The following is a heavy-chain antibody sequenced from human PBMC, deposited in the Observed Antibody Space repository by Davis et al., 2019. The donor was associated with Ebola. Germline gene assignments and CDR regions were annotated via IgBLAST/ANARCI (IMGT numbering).Heavy chain of an antibody. CDR2: ISAYNGNT. J-gene: IGHJ4*02. Sequence: ASVKVSCKASGYTFTSYDINWVRQASGQGLEWMGWISAYNGNTNYAQKLQGRVTMTTDTSTSTAYMELRSLRSDDTAVYYCARTRLERSEDYWGQGTLVTVSS. D-gene: IGHD1-1*01. V-gene: IGHV1-18*01. CDR3: ARTRLERSEDY. CDR1: GYTFTSYD.